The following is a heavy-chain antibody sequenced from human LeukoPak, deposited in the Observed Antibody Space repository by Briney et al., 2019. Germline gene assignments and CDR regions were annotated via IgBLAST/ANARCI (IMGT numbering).Heavy chain of an antibody. CDR1: GGSISSYY. V-gene: IGHV4-59*01. J-gene: IGHJ6*04. D-gene: IGHD3-10*01. CDR2: IYYSGST. Sequence: PSETLSLTCTVSGGSISSYYWSWIRQPPGKGLEGIGYIYYSGSTNYNPSLRSRGTISVDTSKNQFSLKLSSVTAADTAVYYCARGSGEYYYYGMDVWGKGTTVTVSS. CDR3: ARGSGEYYYYGMDV.